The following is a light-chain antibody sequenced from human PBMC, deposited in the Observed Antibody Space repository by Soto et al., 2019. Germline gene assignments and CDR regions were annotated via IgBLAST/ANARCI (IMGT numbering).Light chain of an antibody. CDR3: QQYEAVVT. CDR2: DAS. CDR1: QSVRSER. V-gene: IGKV3-20*01. J-gene: IGKJ1*01. Sequence: EIVLTQSPDTLSLSPGDRATLSCRASQSVRSERLAWYQQKRGQAPTLLIFDASSRASGIPDRFSGSGSGTDFTLTISRLEPEDVAVYYCQQYEAVVTFGQGTKVDIK.